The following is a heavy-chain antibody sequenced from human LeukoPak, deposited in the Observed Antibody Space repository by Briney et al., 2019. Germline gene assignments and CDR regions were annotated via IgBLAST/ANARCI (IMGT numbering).Heavy chain of an antibody. J-gene: IGHJ6*03. CDR2: IYYSGST. V-gene: IGHV4-39*07. CDR3: AREESGPYDFWSGYYNHYYYYMDV. CDR1: GGSISSSSYY. D-gene: IGHD3-3*01. Sequence: SETLSLTCTVSGGSISSSSYYWGWIRQPPGKGLEWIGSIYYSGSTYYNPSLKSRVTISVDTSKNQFSLKLSSVTAADTAVYYCAREESGPYDFWSGYYNHYYYYMDVWGKGTTVTVSS.